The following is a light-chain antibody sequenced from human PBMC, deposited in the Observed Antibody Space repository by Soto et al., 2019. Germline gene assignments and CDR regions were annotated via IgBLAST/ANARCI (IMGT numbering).Light chain of an antibody. V-gene: IGKV3-15*01. J-gene: IGKJ1*01. CDR2: GAS. CDR3: QQYYNWPRT. Sequence: DIVMTQSPDSLAVSPGDTATLSCRASQSLGSDLAWYQQKPGQAPRLLIFGASARPTGIPARISGSGSGTEFTLTISSLRSEDFAVYFCQQYYNWPRTFGQGTKVDIK. CDR1: QSLGSD.